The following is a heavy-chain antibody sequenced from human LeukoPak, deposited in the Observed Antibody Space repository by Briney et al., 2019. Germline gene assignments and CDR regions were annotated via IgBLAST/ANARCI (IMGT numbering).Heavy chain of an antibody. CDR1: GFTVSSNY. CDR2: ISYDGSNK. D-gene: IGHD4-23*01. V-gene: IGHV3-30*18. Sequence: GGSLRLSCAASGFTVSSNYMSWVRQAPGKGLEWVAVISYDGSNKYYADSVKGRFTISRDNSKNTLYLQMNSLRAEGTAVYYCAKDLYYGGNSYYFDYWGQGTLVTVSS. CDR3: AKDLYYGGNSYYFDY. J-gene: IGHJ4*02.